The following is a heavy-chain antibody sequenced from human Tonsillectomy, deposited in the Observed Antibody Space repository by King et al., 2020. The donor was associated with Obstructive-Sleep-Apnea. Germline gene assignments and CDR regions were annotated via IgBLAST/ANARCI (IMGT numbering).Heavy chain of an antibody. Sequence: QLQESCPGLVKPSETLSLTCSVSGDSIRSSNYYWGWIRQPPGKGLEWIGSIFSTGNTYYNPSLQNRVTVSFDTSKNQFSLNLKSVTAADTAVYYCVRDCGGFGGGQSIFDSWGQGTLAVVSS. J-gene: IGHJ4*02. CDR1: GDSIRSSNYY. CDR3: VRDCGGFGGGQSIFDS. CDR2: IFSTGNT. V-gene: IGHV4-39*07. D-gene: IGHD3-16*01.